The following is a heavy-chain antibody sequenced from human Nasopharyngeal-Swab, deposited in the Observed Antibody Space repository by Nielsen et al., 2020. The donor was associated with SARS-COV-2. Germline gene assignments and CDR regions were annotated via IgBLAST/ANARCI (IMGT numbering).Heavy chain of an antibody. CDR3: ARDEAGTANSGFDY. D-gene: IGHD1-1*01. CDR1: GFTFSSYE. Sequence: GESLKISCAASGFTFSSYEMNWVRQAPGKGLEWVSYISSSGSTRYYADSVKGRFTISRHNSKNTLYLQMNSLRAEDTAIYYCARDEAGTANSGFDYWGQGTLVTVSS. J-gene: IGHJ4*02. CDR2: ISSSGSTR. V-gene: IGHV3-48*03.